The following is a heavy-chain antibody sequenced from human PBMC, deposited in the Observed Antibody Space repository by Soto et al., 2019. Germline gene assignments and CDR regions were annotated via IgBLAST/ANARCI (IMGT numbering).Heavy chain of an antibody. V-gene: IGHV4-39*01. CDR1: GGSISSSSYY. Sequence: PSETLSLTCTVSGGSISSSSYYWGWIRQPPGKGLEWIGSIYYSGSTYYNPSLKSRVTISVDTSKNQFSLNLNSVTAADTAVYYCAGSSVRGWSYWGQGTLVTVSS. J-gene: IGHJ4*02. D-gene: IGHD3-10*02. CDR2: IYYSGST. CDR3: AGSSVRGWSY.